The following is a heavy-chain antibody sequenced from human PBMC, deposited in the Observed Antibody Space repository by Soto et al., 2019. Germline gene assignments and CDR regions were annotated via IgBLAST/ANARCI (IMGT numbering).Heavy chain of an antibody. CDR2: IYTSGST. Sequence: SETLSLTCTVSGGSISIYYWSWIRQPAGKGLEWIGRIYTSGSTNYNPSLKSRVTMSVDTSKNQFSLKLRSVTAADTAVYYCAKGRESSGWYLGWFDPWGQGTKVTVSS. J-gene: IGHJ5*02. D-gene: IGHD6-19*01. V-gene: IGHV4-4*07. CDR3: AKGRESSGWYLGWFDP. CDR1: GGSISIYY.